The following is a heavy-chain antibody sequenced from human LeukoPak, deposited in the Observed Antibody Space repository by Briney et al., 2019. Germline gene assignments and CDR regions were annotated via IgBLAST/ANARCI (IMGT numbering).Heavy chain of an antibody. D-gene: IGHD6-13*01. CDR2: VSGTGDST. CDR1: AFTFNKYV. V-gene: IGHV3-23*01. J-gene: IGHJ4*02. Sequence: GGSLRLSCAASAFTFNKYVMSWVRQAPGKGLEWVSSVSGTGDSTYYADSVKGRFTISRDNFKNRLYLQMNSLRDDDTAVYYCAKASREYSSTWYYWGQGTLVTVSS. CDR3: AKASREYSSTWYY.